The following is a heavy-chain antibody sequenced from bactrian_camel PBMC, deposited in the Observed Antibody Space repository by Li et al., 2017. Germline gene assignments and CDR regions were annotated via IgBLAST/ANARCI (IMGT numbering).Heavy chain of an antibody. J-gene: IGHJ4*01. CDR2: IDADGST. CDR1: TTYTHYC. Sequence: VQLVESGGGSVQAGGSLRLACAYSTTYTHYCMAWFRQAPGNEREGVVGIDADGSTSYAGSVEGRFTISKDNGKNTLYLQMNSLKPEDTATYVCAAEWRRPGVCSLWSVRYDYWGQGTQVTVS. CDR3: AAEWRRPGVCSLWSVRYDY. D-gene: IGHD3*01. V-gene: IGHV3S53*01.